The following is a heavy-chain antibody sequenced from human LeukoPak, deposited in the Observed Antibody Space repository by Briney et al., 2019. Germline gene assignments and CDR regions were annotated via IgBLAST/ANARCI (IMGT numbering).Heavy chain of an antibody. D-gene: IGHD5-18*01. Sequence: GGSLRLSCAASGFTFSSYAMSWVRQAPGKGLEWVSAISGSGGSTYYADSAKGRFTISRDNSKNTLYLQMNSLRAEDTAVYYCAKDLEWIQLWHHYFDYWGQGTLVTVSS. CDR2: ISGSGGST. J-gene: IGHJ4*02. V-gene: IGHV3-23*01. CDR3: AKDLEWIQLWHHYFDY. CDR1: GFTFSSYA.